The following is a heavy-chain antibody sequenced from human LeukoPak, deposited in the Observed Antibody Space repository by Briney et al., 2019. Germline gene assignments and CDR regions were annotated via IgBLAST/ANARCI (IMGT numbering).Heavy chain of an antibody. CDR1: GGSISSYY. CDR3: ARGSPDVMRIQLWFEHSYYYYYMDV. D-gene: IGHD5-18*01. CDR2: IYTSGST. J-gene: IGHJ6*03. V-gene: IGHV4-4*07. Sequence: PSETLSLTCTVSGGSISSYYWSWIRQPAGKGLEWIGRIYTSGSTNYNPSLKSRVTMSVDTSKNQFSLQLNSVTPEDTAVYYCARGSPDVMRIQLWFEHSYYYYYMDVWGKGTTVTVSS.